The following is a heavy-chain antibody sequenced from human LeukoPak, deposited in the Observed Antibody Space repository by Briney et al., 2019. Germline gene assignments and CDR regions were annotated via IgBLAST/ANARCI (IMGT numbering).Heavy chain of an antibody. D-gene: IGHD3-10*01. CDR3: ARENYGPGSYGSFHI. J-gene: IGHJ3*02. CDR2: MNPNSGNT. Sequence: ASVKVSCKASGDTFTSYDINWVRQATGQGLEWMGCMNPNSGNTGYAQKFQRRVTMARHTSISTAYMELSSLRSDDTAVYYCARENYGPGSYGSFHIWRQGTMVSVSS. V-gene: IGHV1-8*01. CDR1: GDTFTSYD.